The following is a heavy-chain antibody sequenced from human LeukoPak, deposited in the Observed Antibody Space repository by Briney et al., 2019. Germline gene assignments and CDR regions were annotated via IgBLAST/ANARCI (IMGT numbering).Heavy chain of an antibody. CDR3: ARGEYCGGDCYPTEMIDY. J-gene: IGHJ4*02. D-gene: IGHD2-21*02. V-gene: IGHV3-9*01. CDR1: GFTLYDFT. Sequence: GRALRISSAASGFTLYDFTMDRVPQAPGKGLGGGFSICWNSGSIGYADSVKGRFTISRDNAKNSLYLQMNSLRAEDTAVYYCARGEYCGGDCYPTEMIDYWGQGTLVTVSS. CDR2: ICWNSGSI.